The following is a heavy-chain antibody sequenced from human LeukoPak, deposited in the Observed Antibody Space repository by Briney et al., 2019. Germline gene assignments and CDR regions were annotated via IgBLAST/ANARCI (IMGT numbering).Heavy chain of an antibody. V-gene: IGHV3-13*01. CDR3: ARGPPRGKYYYMDV. CDR1: GFTFSSFD. Sequence: GGSLGLSCAASGFTFSSFDMHWVRQPTGQGLEWVSTIGTASDTYYPGSVEGRFTLSRDNAKNSLYLQMNSLTAGDTAVYYCARGPPRGKYYYMDVWGKGTTVTISS. D-gene: IGHD1-1*01. J-gene: IGHJ6*03. CDR2: IGTASDT.